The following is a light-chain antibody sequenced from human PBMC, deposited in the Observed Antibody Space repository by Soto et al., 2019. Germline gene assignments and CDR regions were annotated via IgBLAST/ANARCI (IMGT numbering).Light chain of an antibody. J-gene: IGLJ1*01. V-gene: IGLV2-8*01. CDR1: SSGVGDYNY. Sequence: QSVLTQPPSASGSPGQSVTISCTGTSSGVGDYNYVSWYQHHPGKAPKLMIYEVTKRPSGVPDRFSGSKSGNTASLTVSGRQAEDEADYYCSSYAGTNNPYVFGTGSKVTVL. CDR2: EVT. CDR3: SSYAGTNNPYV.